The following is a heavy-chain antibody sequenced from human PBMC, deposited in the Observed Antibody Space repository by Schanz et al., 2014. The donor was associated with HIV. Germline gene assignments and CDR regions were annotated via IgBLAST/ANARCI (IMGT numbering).Heavy chain of an antibody. J-gene: IGHJ2*01. D-gene: IGHD1-1*01. V-gene: IGHV3-23*04. CDR1: GLKFSPSP. CDR2: ISAAGAST. Sequence: EVQLVESGGGLVQPGGSLRPSCQPSGLKFSPSPMTWARQAPGKGLEWVSTISAAGASTYYGASVKGRFTISRDNAKNSLFLQMNSLRAEDTAVYYCARKTGTPLDWYFDLWGRGTLVTVSS. CDR3: ARKTGTPLDWYFDL.